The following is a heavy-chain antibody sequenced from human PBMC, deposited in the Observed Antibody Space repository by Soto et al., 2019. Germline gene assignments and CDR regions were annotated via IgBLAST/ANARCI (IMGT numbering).Heavy chain of an antibody. J-gene: IGHJ5*02. CDR3: AREADILNWFDP. Sequence: GGSLRLSCAASGFTFSNYAMTWVRQAPGKGLEWVSAITGRSGDTCFADSVKGRFTISRDNSMNTLYLQMNSLRAEDTAVYYCAREADILNWFDPWGQGTLVTVSS. CDR1: GFTFSNYA. CDR2: ITGRSGDT. D-gene: IGHD3-9*01. V-gene: IGHV3-23*01.